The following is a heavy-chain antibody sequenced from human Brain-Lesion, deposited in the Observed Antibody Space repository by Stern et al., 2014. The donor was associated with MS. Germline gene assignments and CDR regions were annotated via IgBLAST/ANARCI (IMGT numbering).Heavy chain of an antibody. CDR1: GGSISSGGYY. V-gene: IGHV4-61*02. Sequence: VQLVESGPGLVKPSQTLSLSCTVSGGSISSGGYYWSWIRQPAGKGLEWIGRIFNSGSTSYNPSLKSRVTISIDPSKTQFSLRLNSRTAADTAVYYCARGRVVPGFQYYATDVWGQGTTVIVSS. D-gene: IGHD2-2*01. CDR2: IFNSGST. J-gene: IGHJ6*02. CDR3: ARGRVVPGFQYYATDV.